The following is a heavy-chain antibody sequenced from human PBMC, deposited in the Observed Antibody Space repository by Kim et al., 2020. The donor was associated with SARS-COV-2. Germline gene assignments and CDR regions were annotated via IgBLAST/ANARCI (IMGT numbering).Heavy chain of an antibody. V-gene: IGHV5-51*01. D-gene: IGHD3-9*01. J-gene: IGHJ4*02. Sequence: GESLKISCKGSGYSFTSYWIGWVRQMPGKGLEWMGIIYPGDSDTRYSPSFQGQVTISADESISTAYLQWSSLKASDTAMYYCARWGEKGDILTGYYPFDYWGQGTLVTVSS. CDR3: ARWGEKGDILTGYYPFDY. CDR1: GYSFTSYW. CDR2: IYPGDSDT.